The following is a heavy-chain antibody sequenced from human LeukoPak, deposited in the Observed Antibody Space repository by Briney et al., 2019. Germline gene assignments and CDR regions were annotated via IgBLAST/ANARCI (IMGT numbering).Heavy chain of an antibody. D-gene: IGHD2-2*02. CDR3: ARTIVVVPTAIVWYYYYYMDV. CDR1: GGSFSGYY. Sequence: SETLSLTCAVYGGSFSGYYWSWIRQPPGHGLEWIGEINHSGSTNYNPSLKSRVTISVDTSKNQFSLKLSSVTAADTAVYYCARTIVVVPTAIVWYYYYYMDVWGKGTTVTVSS. V-gene: IGHV4-34*01. CDR2: INHSGST. J-gene: IGHJ6*03.